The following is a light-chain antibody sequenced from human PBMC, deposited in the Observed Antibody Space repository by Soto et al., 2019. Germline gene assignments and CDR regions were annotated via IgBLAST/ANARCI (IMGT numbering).Light chain of an antibody. V-gene: IGKV1-6*01. J-gene: IGKJ1*01. CDR1: QGIRSA. CDR3: LLDYSYSWA. CDR2: AAS. Sequence: AIQLTQSPSSLSASVGDRVTITCRASQGIRSALGWYQQKPGKVPKLLIYAASTLQSGVPSRFSGSGFGTDFTLTINSLPPEDFATYYCLLDYSYSWAFGQGTKVEVK.